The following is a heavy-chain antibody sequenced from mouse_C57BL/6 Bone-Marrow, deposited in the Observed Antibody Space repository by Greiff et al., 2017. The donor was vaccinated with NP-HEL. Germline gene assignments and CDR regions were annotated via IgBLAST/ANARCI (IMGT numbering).Heavy chain of an antibody. CDR1: GFTFSSYG. D-gene: IGHD3-3*01. CDR2: ISSGGSYT. Sequence: EVQLQESGGDLVKPGGSLKLSCAASGFTFSSYGMSWVRQTPDKRLEWVATISSGGSYTYYPDSVKGRFTISRDNAKNTLYLQMSSLKSEDTAMYYCARPRFMTPLGHFDVWGKGTTVTVSS. J-gene: IGHJ1*03. V-gene: IGHV5-6*01. CDR3: ARPRFMTPLGHFDV.